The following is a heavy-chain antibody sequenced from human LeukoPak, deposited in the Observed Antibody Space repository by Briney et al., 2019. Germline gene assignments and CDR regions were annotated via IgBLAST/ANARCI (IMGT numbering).Heavy chain of an antibody. Sequence: PSETLSLTCTVSGGSISSSSYYWGWIRQPPGKGLEWIGSIYYSGSTYYNPSLKSRVTISVDTSKNQFSLKLSSVTAADTAVYYCARDVFGYSSSWYGGFDYWGQGTLVTVSS. CDR3: ARDVFGYSSSWYGGFDY. CDR2: IYYSGST. J-gene: IGHJ4*02. CDR1: GGSISSSSYY. D-gene: IGHD6-13*01. V-gene: IGHV4-39*07.